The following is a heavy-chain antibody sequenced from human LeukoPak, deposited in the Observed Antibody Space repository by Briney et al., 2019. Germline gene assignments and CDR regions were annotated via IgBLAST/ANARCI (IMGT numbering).Heavy chain of an antibody. D-gene: IGHD5-24*01. Sequence: ASVKVSCKASGGTFSSYAISWVRQAPGQGLEWMGRIIPILGIANYAQKFQGRVTITADKSMSTAYMELSSLRSEDTAVYYCARDYPSYNSGRGVDYWGQGTLVTASS. CDR3: ARDYPSYNSGRGVDY. J-gene: IGHJ4*02. CDR2: IIPILGIA. V-gene: IGHV1-69*04. CDR1: GGTFSSYA.